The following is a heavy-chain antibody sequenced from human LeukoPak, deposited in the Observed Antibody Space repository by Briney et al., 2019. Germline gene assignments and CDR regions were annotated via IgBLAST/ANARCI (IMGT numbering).Heavy chain of an antibody. V-gene: IGHV3-7*01. CDR2: IKQDESKR. CDR1: GFTFSDHW. J-gene: IGHJ5*02. Sequence: PGGSLRLSCAASGFTFSDHWMSWVRQAPGKGLEWVANIKQDESKRYYVDSVKGRFTISRDNAKNSLYLQINSLRAEDTAVYYCAREASLYCSGNDCYWAFDRWDQGTLVTVSS. D-gene: IGHD2-15*01. CDR3: AREASLYCSGNDCYWAFDR.